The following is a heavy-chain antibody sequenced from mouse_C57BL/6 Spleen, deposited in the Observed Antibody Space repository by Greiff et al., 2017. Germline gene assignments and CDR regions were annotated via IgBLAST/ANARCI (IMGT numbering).Heavy chain of an antibody. J-gene: IGHJ2*01. CDR1: GFTFSDYG. CDR3: ARPPYGNYDYFDY. V-gene: IGHV5-17*01. CDR2: ISSGSSTI. D-gene: IGHD2-1*01. Sequence: EVKLMESGGGLVKPGGSLKLSCAASGFTFSDYGMHWVRQAPEKGLEWVAYISSGSSTIYYADTVKGRFTISRDNAKNTLFLQMTSLRSEDTAMYYCARPPYGNYDYFDYWGQGTTLTVSS.